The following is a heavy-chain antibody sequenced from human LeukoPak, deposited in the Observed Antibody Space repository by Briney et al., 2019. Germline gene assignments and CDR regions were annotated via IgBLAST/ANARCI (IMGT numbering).Heavy chain of an antibody. V-gene: IGHV4-4*02. CDR1: GGSIMTTNW. D-gene: IGHD1-26*01. CDR2: FHLSGAT. J-gene: IGHJ4*02. CDR3: TRESGAFSPFGF. Sequence: SETLSLTCDVSGGSIMTTNWWSWVRQPPNKGLEWIGEFHLSGATNYNPSLESRVTMSIDTSKNHLSLELTSVTAADTAMYYCTRESGAFSPFGFWGQGTLVTVSS.